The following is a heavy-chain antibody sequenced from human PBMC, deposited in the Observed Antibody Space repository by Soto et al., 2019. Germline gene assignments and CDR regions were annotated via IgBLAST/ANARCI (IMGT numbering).Heavy chain of an antibody. CDR3: ARGEVVVITSPLGAFDI. CDR2: IYPGDSDT. CDR1: GDSVTSYW. Sequence: GESLKISGEGFGDSVTSYWSGWVRQMPGKGLEWMGIIYPGDSDTKYSPSFQGQVTISADKSISTAYLQWSSLKASDTAMYYCARGEVVVITSPLGAFDIWGQGTMVTVSS. D-gene: IGHD3-22*01. V-gene: IGHV5-51*01. J-gene: IGHJ3*02.